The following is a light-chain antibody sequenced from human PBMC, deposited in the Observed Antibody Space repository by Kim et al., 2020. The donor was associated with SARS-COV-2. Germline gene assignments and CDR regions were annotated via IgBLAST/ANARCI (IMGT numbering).Light chain of an antibody. CDR3: QQYESWPST. Sequence: EIVMTQSPASLSVSPGERATLSCRASQSIYRNLAWYRQKPGRAPRLLMYGASTRATDIPARFSGSGSGTEFTLTISSMQSEDFAVYYCQQYESWPSTFGGGTKVDIK. V-gene: IGKV3-15*01. CDR2: GAS. CDR1: QSIYRN. J-gene: IGKJ4*01.